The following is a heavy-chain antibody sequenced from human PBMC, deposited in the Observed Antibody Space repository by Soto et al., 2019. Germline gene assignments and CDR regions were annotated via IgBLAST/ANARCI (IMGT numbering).Heavy chain of an antibody. J-gene: IGHJ4*02. CDR3: STIVGAQDY. V-gene: IGHV4-4*07. CDR2: ISSSGSA. Sequence: SWAQSAMSTVSRASICTYSWTCILPPAGKGVQWIGHISSSGSANYSPSLKPRVTMSVDSSKNQICLNPKSVTTADTAAYYRSTIVGAQDYWGQGTPVTVS. CDR1: RASICTYS. D-gene: IGHD1-26*01.